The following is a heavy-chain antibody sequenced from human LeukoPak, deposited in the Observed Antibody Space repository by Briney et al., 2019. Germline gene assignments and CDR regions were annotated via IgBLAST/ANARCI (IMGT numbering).Heavy chain of an antibody. Sequence: PGGSLRLSCAASGFTFSSYEMNWVRQAPGKGLEWVSYISSSSSTIYYADSVKGRFTISRDNAKNSLYLQMNSLRAEDTAVYYCARGFKDWNYPLDYWGQGTLVTVSS. CDR2: ISSSSSTI. V-gene: IGHV3-48*03. CDR1: GFTFSSYE. D-gene: IGHD1-7*01. CDR3: ARGFKDWNYPLDY. J-gene: IGHJ4*02.